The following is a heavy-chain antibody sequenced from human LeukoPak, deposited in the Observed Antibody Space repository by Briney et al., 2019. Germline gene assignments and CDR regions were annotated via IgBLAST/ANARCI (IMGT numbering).Heavy chain of an antibody. Sequence: SVKVSCKASGGTFSSYAISWVRQAPGQGLEWMGGIIPILGTANYAQKFQGRVTITTDESTSTAYMELSSLGSEDTAVYYCARAPGYYDSSGYYENWFDYWGQGTLVTVPS. CDR1: GGTFSSYA. CDR3: ARAPGYYDSSGYYENWFDY. CDR2: IIPILGTA. D-gene: IGHD3-22*01. V-gene: IGHV1-69*05. J-gene: IGHJ4*02.